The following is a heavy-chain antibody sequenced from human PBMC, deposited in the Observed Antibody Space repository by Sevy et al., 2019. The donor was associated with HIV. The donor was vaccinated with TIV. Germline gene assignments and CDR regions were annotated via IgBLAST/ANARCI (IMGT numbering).Heavy chain of an antibody. J-gene: IGHJ5*02. Sequence: GGSLRLSCAASGFTFDDYAMHWVRQAPGKGLEWVSGISWNSGSIGYANSVKGRFTISRDNAKNSRYLQMNSLRAEDTALYYCANDILPEGYCSSTSCYTGWFDPWGQGTLVTVSS. D-gene: IGHD2-2*02. CDR2: ISWNSGSI. V-gene: IGHV3-9*01. CDR3: ANDILPEGYCSSTSCYTGWFDP. CDR1: GFTFDDYA.